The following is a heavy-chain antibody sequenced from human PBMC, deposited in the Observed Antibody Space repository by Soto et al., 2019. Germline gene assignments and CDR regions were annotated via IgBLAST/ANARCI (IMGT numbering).Heavy chain of an antibody. J-gene: IGHJ6*03. CDR3: AKALGFTFTTGYYMDV. CDR1: GFTVSSYA. D-gene: IGHD3-16*01. CDR2: ISGSGST. Sequence: EVQLLESGGGLVQPGGSLRLSCAASGFTVSSYAMSWVRQAPGKGLEWVSVISGSGSTYSADSVKGRFTIFGDSSKNTVYRQMNSLRAEATAVYYCAKALGFTFTTGYYMDVWGSGTTVTVSS. V-gene: IGHV3-23*01.